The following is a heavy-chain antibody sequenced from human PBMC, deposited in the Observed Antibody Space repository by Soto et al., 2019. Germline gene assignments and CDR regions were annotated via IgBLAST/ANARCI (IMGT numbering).Heavy chain of an antibody. V-gene: IGHV3-15*01. D-gene: IGHD3-9*01. CDR1: GFTFSNAW. CDR3: TTDLLRYFDWFQGD. Sequence: GGSLRLSCAASGFTFSNAWMSWVRQAPGKGLEWVGRIKSKTDGGTTDYAAPVKGRFTISRDDSKNTLYLQMNSLKTEDTAAYYCTTDLLRYFDWFQGDWGQGTLVTVSS. CDR2: IKSKTDGGTT. J-gene: IGHJ4*02.